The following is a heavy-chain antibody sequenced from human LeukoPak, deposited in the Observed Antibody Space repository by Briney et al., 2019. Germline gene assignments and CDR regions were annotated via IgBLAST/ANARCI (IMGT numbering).Heavy chain of an antibody. CDR1: GFTFSSYA. V-gene: IGHV3-30*04. Sequence: GGSLRLSCAASGFTFSSYAMHWVRQAPGKGLEWVAVISYDGSNKYYADSVKGRFTISRDNSKNTLYLQMNSLRAEDTAVYYCARPHGSFDYWGQGTLVTVSS. CDR3: ARPHGSFDY. D-gene: IGHD1-26*01. J-gene: IGHJ4*02. CDR2: ISYDGSNK.